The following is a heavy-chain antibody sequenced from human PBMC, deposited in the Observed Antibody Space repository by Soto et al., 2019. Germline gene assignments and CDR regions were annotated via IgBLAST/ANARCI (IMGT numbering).Heavy chain of an antibody. D-gene: IGHD4-17*01. V-gene: IGHV3-21*01. Sequence: EVQLVESGGGLVKPGGSLRLSCAASGFTFSSYSMNWVRQAPGKGLEWVSSISSSSSYIYYADSVKGRFTISRDNAKNSLYLQMNSLRAEDTAVYYCVRDPLNYGGNRDCWGQGTLVTVSS. CDR3: VRDPLNYGGNRDC. J-gene: IGHJ4*02. CDR1: GFTFSSYS. CDR2: ISSSSSYI.